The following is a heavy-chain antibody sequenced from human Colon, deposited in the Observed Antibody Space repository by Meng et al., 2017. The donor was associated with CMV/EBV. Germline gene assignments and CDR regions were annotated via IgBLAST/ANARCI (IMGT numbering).Heavy chain of an antibody. CDR2: VSDMGST. CDR3: ARGGGGIAGRLRGPFDY. J-gene: IGHJ4*02. D-gene: IGHD6-6*01. Sequence: SETLSLTCTVSGDSTGISYWNWIRQPPGKGLEWIGYVSDMGSTVYNPSVKSRVTILVDKSKNQFTLKLTSVTAADTAVYYCARGGGGIAGRLRGPFDYWGQGSLVTVSS. CDR1: GDSTGISY. V-gene: IGHV4-59*01.